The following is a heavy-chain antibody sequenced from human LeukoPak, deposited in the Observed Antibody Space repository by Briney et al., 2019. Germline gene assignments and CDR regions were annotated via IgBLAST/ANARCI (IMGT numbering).Heavy chain of an antibody. CDR2: ISSSSSTI. J-gene: IGHJ4*02. CDR1: GFTFSSYS. D-gene: IGHD4/OR15-4a*01. CDR3: ARDRAIDY. Sequence: GGSLRLSCAASGFTFSSYSMNWVRRAPGKGLEWVSYISSSSSTIYYADSVKGRFTISRDNAKNSLYLQMNSLRAEDTAVYYCARDRAIDYWGQGTLVTVSS. V-gene: IGHV3-48*04.